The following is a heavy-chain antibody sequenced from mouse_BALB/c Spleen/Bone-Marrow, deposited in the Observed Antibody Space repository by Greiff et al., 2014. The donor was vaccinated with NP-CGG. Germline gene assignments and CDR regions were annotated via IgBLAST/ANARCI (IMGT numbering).Heavy chain of an antibody. J-gene: IGHJ1*01. CDR2: INPDSSTI. D-gene: IGHD1-1*01. CDR3: ARLNYYGNLFV. CDR1: GFDFSRYW. Sequence: QSGGSLKLSCAASGFDFSRYWMSWVRQAPGKGLDWIGEINPDSSTINYTPSLKDKFIISRDNAKNTLYLQMSKVRSEDTALYYCARLNYYGNLFVWGAGTTVTVSS. V-gene: IGHV4-1*02.